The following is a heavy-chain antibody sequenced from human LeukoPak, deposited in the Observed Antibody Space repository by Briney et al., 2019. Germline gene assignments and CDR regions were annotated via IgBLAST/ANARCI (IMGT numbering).Heavy chain of an antibody. CDR3: ARDGDYDILTGRASNNYMDV. D-gene: IGHD3-9*01. CDR2: ISAYNGNT. V-gene: IGHV1-18*01. CDR1: GYTFTSYG. J-gene: IGHJ6*03. Sequence: ASVKVSCKASGYTFTSYGISWVRQAPGQGLEWMGWISAYNGNTNYAQKLQGRVIMTADTSTSTAYMELRSLRSDDTAVYYCARDGDYDILTGRASNNYMDVWDKGTTVTVSS.